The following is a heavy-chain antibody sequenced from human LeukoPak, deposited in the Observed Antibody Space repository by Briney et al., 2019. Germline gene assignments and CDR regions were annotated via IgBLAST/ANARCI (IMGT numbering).Heavy chain of an antibody. Sequence: SETLSLTCTVSGGSISSYYWSWIRQPPGKGLEWIGYIYYSGSTNYNPSLKSRVTISVDTSKNHFSLKLSSVTAADTAVYYCARNFPGVGCSGGSCYDYWGQGTLVTVSS. J-gene: IGHJ4*02. CDR2: IYYSGST. D-gene: IGHD2-15*01. CDR1: GGSISSYY. CDR3: ARNFPGVGCSGGSCYDY. V-gene: IGHV4-59*08.